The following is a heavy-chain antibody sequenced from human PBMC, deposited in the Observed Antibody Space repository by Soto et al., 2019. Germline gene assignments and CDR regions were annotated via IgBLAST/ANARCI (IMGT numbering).Heavy chain of an antibody. D-gene: IGHD6-13*01. CDR1: GFTFSSYA. V-gene: IGHV3-23*01. CDR2: ISGSGGST. Sequence: GGSLRLSCAASGFTFSSYAMSWVRQAPGKGLEWVSAISGSGGSTYYADSVKGRFTISRDNSKNTLYLQMNSLRAEDTAVYYCYGYSSSRDYYYYMDVWGKGTTVTVSS. CDR3: YGYSSSRDYYYYMDV. J-gene: IGHJ6*03.